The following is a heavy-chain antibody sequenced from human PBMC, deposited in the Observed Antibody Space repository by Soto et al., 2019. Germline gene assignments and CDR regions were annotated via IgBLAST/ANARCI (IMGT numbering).Heavy chain of an antibody. CDR2: INYSGST. J-gene: IGHJ5*02. Sequence: QVQLQESGPGLVKPSQTLSLTCTVSGGSISSGGYYWSWIRQHPGKGLEWIGYINYSGSTYYNPSLKSRVPISVDTSKNQCSLKLSSVTAADTAVYYCARGVEQQLVLGGWFDPWGQGTLVTVSS. CDR3: ARGVEQQLVLGGWFDP. CDR1: GGSISSGGYY. D-gene: IGHD6-13*01. V-gene: IGHV4-31*03.